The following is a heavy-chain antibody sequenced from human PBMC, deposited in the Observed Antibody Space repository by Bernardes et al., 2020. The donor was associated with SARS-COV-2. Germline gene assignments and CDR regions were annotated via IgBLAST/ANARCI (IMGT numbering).Heavy chain of an antibody. CDR3: AKEAYSGYLETYYFYYGMDV. V-gene: IGHV3-23*01. D-gene: IGHD5-12*01. CDR1: GFTFTNYA. J-gene: IGHJ6*02. Sequence: GSMRLSCSASGFTFTNYAMTWVRQAPGKGLEWVSSISASGGGTYYADSVQGRFTVSRDYSTNTLYLQMDSLRAEDTAIYYCAKEAYSGYLETYYFYYGMDVWGQGTTVTVSS. CDR2: ISASGGGT.